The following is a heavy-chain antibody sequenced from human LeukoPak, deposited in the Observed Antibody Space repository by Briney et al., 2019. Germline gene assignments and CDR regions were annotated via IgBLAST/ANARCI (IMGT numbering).Heavy chain of an antibody. CDR3: AITTVDTAMVFDP. J-gene: IGHJ5*02. Sequence: SVKVSCKTSGYTFDNYAINWVRQAPGQGLEWMGGIIPIFGTANYAQKFQGRVTITADESTSTAYMELSSLRSEDTAVYYCAITTVDTAMVFDPWGQGTLVTVSS. CDR2: IIPIFGTA. D-gene: IGHD5-18*01. CDR1: GYTFDNYA. V-gene: IGHV1-69*13.